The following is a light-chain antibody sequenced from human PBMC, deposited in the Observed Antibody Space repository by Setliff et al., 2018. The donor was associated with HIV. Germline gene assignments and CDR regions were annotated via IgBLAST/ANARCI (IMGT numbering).Light chain of an antibody. CDR2: WAS. CDR3: QQYYSTPFT. J-gene: IGKJ4*01. V-gene: IGKV4-1*01. Sequence: DIVMTQSADSLAVFLGERATINCKSSQSVLYSSNNKNYLAWYQQKPGQPPKLFIYWASTRQSGVPDRFSGSGSGTDFTLTISSLQAEDVAVYYCQQYYSTPFTFGGGTKVDIK. CDR1: QSVLYSSNNKNY.